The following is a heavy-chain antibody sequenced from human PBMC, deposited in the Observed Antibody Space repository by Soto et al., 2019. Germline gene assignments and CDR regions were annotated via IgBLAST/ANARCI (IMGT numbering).Heavy chain of an antibody. CDR3: ARYVVGSTYGIGYYFDY. J-gene: IGHJ4*02. D-gene: IGHD5-18*01. Sequence: SETLSLTSTVSGGSMSNYYWGWIRQPPGKGLEWVGYIYYRGSTNYNPSLKSRVTISVDTSKNQFSLKLSSVTAADTAVYYCARYVVGSTYGIGYYFDYWGQGTLVTVSS. CDR1: GGSMSNYY. V-gene: IGHV4-59*01. CDR2: IYYRGST.